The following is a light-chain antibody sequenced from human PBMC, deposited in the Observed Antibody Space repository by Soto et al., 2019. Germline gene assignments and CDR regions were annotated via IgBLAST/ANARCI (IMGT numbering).Light chain of an antibody. V-gene: IGKV1-5*03. Sequence: DIQMTQSPSTLSASVGDSVTITCRASQSLSPWLAWYQHKPGKAPTLLIYKASSLEGGVPSRFSSSGSGTDVHITIISLQPDYFATYYCQQYNTYPLTFGGGTTVEIK. CDR3: QQYNTYPLT. CDR1: QSLSPW. CDR2: KAS. J-gene: IGKJ4*01.